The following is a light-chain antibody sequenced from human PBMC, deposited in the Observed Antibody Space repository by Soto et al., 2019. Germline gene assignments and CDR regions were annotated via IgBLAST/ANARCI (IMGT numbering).Light chain of an antibody. CDR3: SSFTGSNCV. J-gene: IGLJ1*01. Sequence: QSVLTQPASVSGSPGQSITSSCTGTISDVGGYNFVSWYQQYPGKAPKLMICDVSNRPSGVSNRFSGSESGNTASLTISGLQAEDEADYYCSSFTGSNCVFGTGTKVPVL. CDR1: ISDVGGYNF. CDR2: DVS. V-gene: IGLV2-14*03.